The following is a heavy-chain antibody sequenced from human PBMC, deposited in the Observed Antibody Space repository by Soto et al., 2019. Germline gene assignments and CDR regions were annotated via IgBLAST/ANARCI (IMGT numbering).Heavy chain of an antibody. CDR1: GDSFSGGYYF. Sequence: QLQFRESGPGLVKPSETLSLTCSVSGDSFSGGYYFWAWIRQPPGKGLEWIGSMDHSGDTYYTPSFKSRVIISADRSATESSLKLTSLTAADTAVYSCGNRVKDSRGYYYADSWGQGTLVTVSS. CDR2: MDHSGDT. V-gene: IGHV4-39*01. J-gene: IGHJ5*01. CDR3: GNRVKDSRGYYYADS. D-gene: IGHD3-22*01.